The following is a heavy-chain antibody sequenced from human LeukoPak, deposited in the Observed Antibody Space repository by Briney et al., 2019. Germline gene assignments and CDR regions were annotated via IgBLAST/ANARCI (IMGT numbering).Heavy chain of an antibody. J-gene: IGHJ5*02. Sequence: GASVKVSCKASGYTFTSYFMHWVRQAPGQGLEWMGIINPSDGGTSYAQKFQGRVTMTRDTSTSTVYMEVSSLRSEDTAVYYCARDVSGSNWFDPWGQGTLVTVSS. D-gene: IGHD5/OR15-5a*01. CDR3: ARDVSGSNWFDP. CDR1: GYTFTSYF. V-gene: IGHV1-46*01. CDR2: INPSDGGT.